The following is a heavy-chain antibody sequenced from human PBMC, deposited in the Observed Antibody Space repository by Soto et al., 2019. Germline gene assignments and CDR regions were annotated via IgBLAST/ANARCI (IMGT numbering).Heavy chain of an antibody. CDR2: SIPIFGTA. Sequence: SVKVSCQASGGTFSSYAISRGRQAPGQGLEWMGGSIPIFGTANYAQKFQGRVTITADKSTSTAYMELSSLRSEDTAVYYCARGSIAARRGMGYYYYGMDVSGQ. CDR3: ARGSIAARRGMGYYYYGMDV. CDR1: GGTFSSYA. D-gene: IGHD6-6*01. V-gene: IGHV1-69*06. J-gene: IGHJ6*02.